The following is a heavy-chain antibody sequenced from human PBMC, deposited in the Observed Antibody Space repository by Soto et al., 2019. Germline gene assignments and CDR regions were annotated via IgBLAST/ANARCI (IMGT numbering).Heavy chain of an antibody. J-gene: IGHJ4*02. CDR1: GFSFSTYA. Sequence: GGSLRLSCAASGFSFSTYAMHWVRQAPGKGLEWVAVISDDGRNKYFAESVKGRFTISRDNSKNTLYLQMNSLRGDDTALYYCARERDIKQSLIPGAFSYWGQGTLVTVSS. CDR3: ARERDIKQSLIPGAFSY. V-gene: IGHV3-30*04. CDR2: ISDDGRNK. D-gene: IGHD2-21*01.